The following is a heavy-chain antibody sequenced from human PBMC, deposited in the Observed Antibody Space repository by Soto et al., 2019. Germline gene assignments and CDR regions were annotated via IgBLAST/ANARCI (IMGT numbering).Heavy chain of an antibody. Sequence: SETLSLTCSVSGYLISSGYYWGWVRQTPGKGLEWLGSIDYSGKTYKNPSLKSRVSASVDLSQNQFSLNLRSVTAADTAVYFCERDLSSGYDSYYFYYWGQGTLVTASS. V-gene: IGHV4-38-2*02. J-gene: IGHJ4*02. CDR1: GYLISSGYY. D-gene: IGHD3-22*01. CDR2: IDYSGKT. CDR3: ERDLSSGYDSYYFYY.